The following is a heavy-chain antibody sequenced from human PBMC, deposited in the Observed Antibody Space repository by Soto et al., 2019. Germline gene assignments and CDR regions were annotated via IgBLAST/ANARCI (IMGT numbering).Heavy chain of an antibody. D-gene: IGHD3-3*01. J-gene: IGHJ6*02. CDR2: ISGSGGST. CDR3: AKVRGAFWSGPRYYYYYYGMDV. V-gene: IGHV3-23*01. CDR1: GFTFSSYA. Sequence: GGSLRLSCAASGFTFSSYAMSWVRQAPGKGLEWVSAISGSGGSTYYADSVKGRFTISRDNSKNTLYLQMNSLRAEDTAVYYCAKVRGAFWSGPRYYYYYYGMDVWGQGTTVTVSS.